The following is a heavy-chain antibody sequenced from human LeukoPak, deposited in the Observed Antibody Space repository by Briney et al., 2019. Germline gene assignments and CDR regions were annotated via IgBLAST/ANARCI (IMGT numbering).Heavy chain of an antibody. CDR1: GFTFSSYA. D-gene: IGHD5-18*01. CDR2: ISFDGTDA. V-gene: IGHV3-30*04. J-gene: IGHJ4*02. Sequence: PGGSLRLSCAASGFTFSSYAIHWVRQAPGKGLEWVAVISFDGTDAFYADSVKGRFTISRDNSKNTLYLHMNGLRVEDTAIYYCARDERWIQFNYWGQGTLVTVSS. CDR3: ARDERWIQFNY.